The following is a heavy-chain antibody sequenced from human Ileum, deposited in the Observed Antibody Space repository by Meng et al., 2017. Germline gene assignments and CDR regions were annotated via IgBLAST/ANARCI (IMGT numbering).Heavy chain of an antibody. CDR1: VCTFSSYA. Sequence: SSVNVSCKASVCTFSSYAISWVRQAPGQGLEWMGGIIHIFGTANYGQKFQGRVTITTDESKSTADMELSSLRSEDTAVYYCARGNDQYSSSWGPWGYYYYYYGMDVWGQGTTVTVSS. V-gene: IGHV1-69*05. J-gene: IGHJ6*02. D-gene: IGHD6-13*01. CDR2: IIHIFGTA. CDR3: ARGNDQYSSSWGPWGYYYYYYGMDV.